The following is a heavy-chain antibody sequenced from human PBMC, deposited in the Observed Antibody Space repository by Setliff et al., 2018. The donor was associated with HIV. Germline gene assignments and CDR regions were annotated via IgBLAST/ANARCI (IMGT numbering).Heavy chain of an antibody. D-gene: IGHD3-10*01. CDR3: ARDQVANYYGSGIDY. J-gene: IGHJ4*02. Sequence: GGSLRLSCAASGFTFRSYWMYWVRQAPGKGLVWVSRINSDGSSTSYADSVKGRFTISRDNSKNTLYLQMNSLRAEDTAVYYCARDQVANYYGSGIDYWGQGTLVTVSS. CDR1: GFTFRSYW. V-gene: IGHV3-74*01. CDR2: INSDGSST.